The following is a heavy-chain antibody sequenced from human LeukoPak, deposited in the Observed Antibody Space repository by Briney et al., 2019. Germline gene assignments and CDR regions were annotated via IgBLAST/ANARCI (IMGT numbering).Heavy chain of an antibody. CDR1: GGSNSPYY. Sequence: SETLSLTCTVSGGSNSPYYWSWIRQPAGKGLEWIGRIYSSGSTDYNPSLKSRVTMSRDTSKNQFSLKLSSVTAADTAVYYCARVSGSSWSGDAFDIWGQGTMVTVSS. D-gene: IGHD6-13*01. CDR3: ARVSGSSWSGDAFDI. CDR2: IYSSGST. V-gene: IGHV4-4*07. J-gene: IGHJ3*02.